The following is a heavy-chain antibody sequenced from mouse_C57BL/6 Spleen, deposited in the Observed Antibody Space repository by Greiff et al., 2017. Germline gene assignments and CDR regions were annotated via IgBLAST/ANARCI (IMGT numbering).Heavy chain of an antibody. Sequence: PGQGLEWIGMIHPNSGSTNYNEKFKSKATLTVDKSSSTAYMQLSSLTSEDSAVYYCAYYDYDVDYWGQGTTLTVSS. V-gene: IGHV1-64*01. J-gene: IGHJ2*01. CDR2: IHPNSGST. CDR3: AYYDYDVDY. D-gene: IGHD2-4*01.